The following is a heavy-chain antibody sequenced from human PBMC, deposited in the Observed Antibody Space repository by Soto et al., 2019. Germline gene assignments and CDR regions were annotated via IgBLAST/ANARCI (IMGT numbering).Heavy chain of an antibody. CDR1: GGSISSGGYY. CDR2: IYYSGST. D-gene: IGHD2-2*01. Sequence: QVQLQESGPGLVKPSQTLSLTCTVSGGSISSGGYYWSWIRQHPGKGLEWIGYIYYSGSTYYNPSLKSRVTISVDTSKNQFSLKLSSVTAADTAVYHCAREPRDSLVPAAVYAFDIWGQGTMVTVSS. V-gene: IGHV4-31*03. CDR3: AREPRDSLVPAAVYAFDI. J-gene: IGHJ3*02.